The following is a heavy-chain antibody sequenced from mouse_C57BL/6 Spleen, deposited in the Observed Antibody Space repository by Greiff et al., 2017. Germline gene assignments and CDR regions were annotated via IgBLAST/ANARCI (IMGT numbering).Heavy chain of an antibody. CDR2: ISNLAYSI. V-gene: IGHV5-15*01. D-gene: IGHD2-4*01. CDR3: ARPLYYDYDGGPQGLEV. Sequence: EVHLVESGGGLVQPGGSLKLSCAASGFTFSDYGMAWVRQAPRKGPEWVAVISNLAYSIYYADTVTGRFTISRENAKNTLYLEMSSLRSEDTAMYYCARPLYYDYDGGPQGLEVWGTGTTVTVSS. CDR1: GFTFSDYG. J-gene: IGHJ1*03.